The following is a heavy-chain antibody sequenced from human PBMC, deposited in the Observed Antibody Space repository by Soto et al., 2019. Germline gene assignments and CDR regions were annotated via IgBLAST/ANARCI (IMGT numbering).Heavy chain of an antibody. Sequence: GESLKISCAASGFTFSSYGMHWVRQAPGKGLEWVAVISYDGSNKYYADSVKGRFTISRDNSKNTLYLQMNSLRAEDTAVYYCAKNRHSSAFDPWGQGTLVTVSS. D-gene: IGHD6-6*01. V-gene: IGHV3-30*18. CDR2: ISYDGSNK. J-gene: IGHJ5*02. CDR3: AKNRHSSAFDP. CDR1: GFTFSSYG.